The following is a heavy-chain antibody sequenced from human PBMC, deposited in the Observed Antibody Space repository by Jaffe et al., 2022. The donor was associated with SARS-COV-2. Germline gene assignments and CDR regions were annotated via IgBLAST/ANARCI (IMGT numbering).Heavy chain of an antibody. Sequence: EVQLLESGGGLVQPGGSLRLSCAASGFTFSSYAMSWVRQAPGKGLEWVSAISGSGGSTYYADSVKGRFTISRDNSKNTLYLQMNSLRAEDTAVYYCARGGLYYDFWSATGGMDVWGQGTTVTVSS. CDR1: GFTFSSYA. CDR3: ARGGLYYDFWSATGGMDV. D-gene: IGHD3-3*01. CDR2: ISGSGGST. V-gene: IGHV3-23*01. J-gene: IGHJ6*02.